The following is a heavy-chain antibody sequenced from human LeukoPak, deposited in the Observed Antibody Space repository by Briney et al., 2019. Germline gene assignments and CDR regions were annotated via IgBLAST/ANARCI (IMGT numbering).Heavy chain of an antibody. Sequence: GGSLRLSCAASGFTFSSYEMNWVRQAPGKGLEWVSYISSSGNTIYYADSVKGRFTISRDNAKNSLFLQMNSLRAEDTAVYYCARVQVLWATPDAFDIWGQGTMVTVSS. CDR3: ARVQVLWATPDAFDI. V-gene: IGHV3-48*03. D-gene: IGHD3-16*01. J-gene: IGHJ3*02. CDR1: GFTFSSYE. CDR2: ISSSGNTI.